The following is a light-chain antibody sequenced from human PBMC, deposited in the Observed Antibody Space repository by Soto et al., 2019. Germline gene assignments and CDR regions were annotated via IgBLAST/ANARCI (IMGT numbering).Light chain of an antibody. J-gene: IGKJ3*01. CDR2: LGS. V-gene: IGKV2-28*01. CDR3: IQALETPFT. CDR1: QNLLHTNGYNY. Sequence: DIVVTQSPLSLPVTPGEPASISCRSSQNLLHTNGYNYLDWYVQKPGQSPQLLIYLGSNRASGVPDRFSGSGSGTDFTLKISRVEAEDVGVYYCIQALETPFTFAPGTKVEIK.